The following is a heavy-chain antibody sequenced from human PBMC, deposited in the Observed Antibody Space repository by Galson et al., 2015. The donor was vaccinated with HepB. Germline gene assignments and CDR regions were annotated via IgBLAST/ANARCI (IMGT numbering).Heavy chain of an antibody. CDR3: ARDPSRVSTEQVPQYYYYGLDV. V-gene: IGHV1-46*01. CDR2: INPSGGST. Sequence: SVKVSCKASGYTFTNHYMHWVRQAPGQGLEWMGIINPSGGSTSYAQRFQGRVTMTRGTSTSTVYMEMSSLRSEDTAVYYCARDPSRVSTEQVPQYYYYGLDVWGQGTTVTVSS. J-gene: IGHJ6*02. D-gene: IGHD5/OR15-5a*01. CDR1: GYTFTNHY.